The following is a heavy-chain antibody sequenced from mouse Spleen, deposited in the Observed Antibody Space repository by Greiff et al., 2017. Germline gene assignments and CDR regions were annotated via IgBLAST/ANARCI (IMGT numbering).Heavy chain of an antibody. V-gene: IGHV2-6-7*01. CDR2: IWGDGST. D-gene: IGHD2-1*01. Sequence: QVQLQQSGPGLVAPSQSLSITCTVSGFSLTGYGVNWVRQPPGKGLEWLGMIWGDGSTDYNSALKSRLSISKDNSKSQVFLKMNSLQTDDTARYYCARGGNYVWYYFDYWGQGTTLTVSS. CDR3: ARGGNYVWYYFDY. J-gene: IGHJ2*01. CDR1: GFSLTGYG.